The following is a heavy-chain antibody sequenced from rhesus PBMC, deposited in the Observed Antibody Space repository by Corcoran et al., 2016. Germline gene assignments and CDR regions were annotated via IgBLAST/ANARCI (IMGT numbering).Heavy chain of an antibody. Sequence: QVQLQESGPGLVKPSETLSLTCTVSGGSISGYYWSGIRQSPGKGLEWIGNIDGNRAGTNYNPSLKSRVTISKDTSKNQFSLKLSSVTAADTAVYYCARATATVTFDYWGQGVLVTVSS. D-gene: IGHD5-12*01. J-gene: IGHJ4*01. CDR1: GGSISGYY. V-gene: IGHV4-81*01. CDR2: IDGNRAGT. CDR3: ARATATVTFDY.